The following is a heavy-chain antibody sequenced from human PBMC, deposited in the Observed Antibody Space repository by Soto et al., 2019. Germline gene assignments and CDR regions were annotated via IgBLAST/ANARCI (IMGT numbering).Heavy chain of an antibody. CDR3: ARDLLPVAGGSYYCGMDV. CDR2: ISYDGSNK. J-gene: IGHJ6*02. Sequence: QVQLVESGGGVVQPGRSLRLSCTASGFTFSSYGMHWVRQAPGKGLEWVAVISYDGSNKYYADSVKGRFTISRDKSKKTLYLQMNSLRAEDKAVYHCARDLLPVAGGSYYCGMDVWGQGTTVTVSS. V-gene: IGHV3-33*05. D-gene: IGHD6-19*01. CDR1: GFTFSSYG.